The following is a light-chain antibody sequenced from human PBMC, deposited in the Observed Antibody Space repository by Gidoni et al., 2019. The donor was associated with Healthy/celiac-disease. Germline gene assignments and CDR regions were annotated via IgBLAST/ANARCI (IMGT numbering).Light chain of an antibody. CDR1: TGPVTSGHY. Sequence: QAVVTQEPSLTVSPGGTVPLTCGSSTGPVTSGHYPYWFQQKPGQAPRTLIYDTSNKHSWTPARFSGSLLGGKAALTLSGAQPEDEAEYYCLLSYSGALYVFGTGTKVTVL. CDR2: DTS. CDR3: LLSYSGALYV. V-gene: IGLV7-46*01. J-gene: IGLJ1*01.